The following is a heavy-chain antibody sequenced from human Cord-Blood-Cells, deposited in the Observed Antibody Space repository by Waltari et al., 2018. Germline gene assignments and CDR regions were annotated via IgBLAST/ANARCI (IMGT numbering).Heavy chain of an antibody. CDR3: ARPLDSSGFDY. J-gene: IGHJ4*02. CDR1: GGSISSSSYY. CDR2: IYYSGST. Sequence: QLQLQESGPGLVKPSETLSLTCTVSGGSISSSSYYWGWIRQPPGNGLEWIGGIYYSGSTYYNPSLKSRVTISVDTSKNQFSLKLSSVTAADTAVYYCARPLDSSGFDYWGQGTLVTVSS. D-gene: IGHD6-19*01. V-gene: IGHV4-39*01.